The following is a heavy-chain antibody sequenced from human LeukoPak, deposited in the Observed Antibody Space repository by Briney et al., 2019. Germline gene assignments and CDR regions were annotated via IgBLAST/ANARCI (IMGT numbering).Heavy chain of an antibody. D-gene: IGHD6-13*01. CDR1: GGSFSGYY. Sequence: PSETLSLTCAVYGGSFSGYYWSWIRQPPGKGLEWIGEINHSGSTNYNPSLKSRVTISVDTSKNQFSLKLSSVTAADTAVYYCASQTAAGYDYWGQGTLVTVPS. CDR3: ASQTAAGYDY. V-gene: IGHV4-34*01. J-gene: IGHJ4*02. CDR2: INHSGST.